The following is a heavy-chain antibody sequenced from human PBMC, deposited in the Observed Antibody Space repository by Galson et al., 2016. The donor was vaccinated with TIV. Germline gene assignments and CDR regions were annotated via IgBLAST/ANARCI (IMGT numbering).Heavy chain of an antibody. CDR3: AREDHQYGSGWYSYYYYYGMDI. V-gene: IGHV3-30*04. Sequence: SLRLSCAASGFAFRSSAMYWIHLAPGKGLQCVAIISYDGNYKYYADSVKGRFTISRDNSMNRLYLQMNGLTPADTAFYYRAREDHQYGSGWYSYYYYYGMDIWGQGTTVTVS. J-gene: IGHJ6*02. CDR1: GFAFRSSA. D-gene: IGHD6-19*01. CDR2: ISYDGNYK.